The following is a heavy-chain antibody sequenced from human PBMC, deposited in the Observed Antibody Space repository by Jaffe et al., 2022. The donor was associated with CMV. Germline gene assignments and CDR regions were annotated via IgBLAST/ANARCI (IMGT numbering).Heavy chain of an antibody. D-gene: IGHD5-12*01. CDR3: ASYHYSGDPRPNDYYYYGMDV. CDR2: ISAYNGNT. J-gene: IGHJ6*02. Sequence: QVQLVQSGAEVKKPGASVKVSCKASGYTFTSYGISWVRQAPGQGLEWMGWISAYNGNTNYAQKLQGRVTMTTDTSTSTAYMELRSLRSDDTAVYYCASYHYSGDPRPNDYYYYGMDVWGQGTTVTVSS. V-gene: IGHV1-18*01. CDR1: GYTFTSYG.